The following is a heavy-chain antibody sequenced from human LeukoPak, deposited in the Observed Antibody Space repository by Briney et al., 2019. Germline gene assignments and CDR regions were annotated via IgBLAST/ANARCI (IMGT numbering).Heavy chain of an antibody. Sequence: PSETLSLTCAVYGGSFSGYYWSWIRQPPGKGLEWIGEINHSGSTNYNPSLKSRVTISVDTSKNQFSLKLSSVTAADTAVYYCARKLEGAPDDILTGYSPLLAFDYWGQGTLVTVSS. V-gene: IGHV4-34*01. CDR1: GGSFSGYY. CDR2: INHSGST. J-gene: IGHJ4*02. D-gene: IGHD3-9*01. CDR3: ARKLEGAPDDILTGYSPLLAFDY.